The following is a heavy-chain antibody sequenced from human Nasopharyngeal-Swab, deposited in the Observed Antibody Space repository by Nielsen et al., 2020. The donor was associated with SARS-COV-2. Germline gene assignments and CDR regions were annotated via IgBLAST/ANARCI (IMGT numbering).Heavy chain of an antibody. Sequence: SETLSLTCTVSGDSISSDDWWSWVRQPPGKGLEWIGETSHTGRTNYNPSLKSRVAISVDKSKNHFSLNLNSVTAADTAVYYCARSSAVLRGLDQWGRGTLVAVSS. V-gene: IGHV4-4*02. CDR3: ARSSAVLRGLDQ. CDR1: GDSISSDDW. CDR2: TSHTGRT. J-gene: IGHJ4*02. D-gene: IGHD4-17*01.